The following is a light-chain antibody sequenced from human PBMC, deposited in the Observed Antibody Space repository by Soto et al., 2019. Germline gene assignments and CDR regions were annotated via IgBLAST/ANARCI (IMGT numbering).Light chain of an antibody. CDR3: SSYAGSNNVV. V-gene: IGLV2-8*01. Sequence: QSALTQPPSASGSPGQSVTISCTGTSSDVGGYNSVSWYQQHPGKAPKLIIYDVTERPSGVPDRFSGSKSGNTASLTVSGLQAEDEADYYCSSYAGSNNVVFGGGTKLTVL. CDR1: SSDVGGYNS. J-gene: IGLJ2*01. CDR2: DVT.